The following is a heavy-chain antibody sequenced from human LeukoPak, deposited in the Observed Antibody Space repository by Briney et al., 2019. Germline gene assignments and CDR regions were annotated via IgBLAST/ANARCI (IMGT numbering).Heavy chain of an antibody. Sequence: PGGSLRLSCRASGFNLSDFWMQWGGQAPGEGLMGVSRINRDGRRTEYADVVKGRVTISRDNSKNTLAMQMDSLTVEDTGVYYCARGKRGFGDPYSYFDYWGQGVLVTVSS. V-gene: IGHV3-74*01. CDR1: GFNLSDFW. CDR2: INRDGRRT. J-gene: IGHJ4*02. D-gene: IGHD3-16*01. CDR3: ARGKRGFGDPYSYFDY.